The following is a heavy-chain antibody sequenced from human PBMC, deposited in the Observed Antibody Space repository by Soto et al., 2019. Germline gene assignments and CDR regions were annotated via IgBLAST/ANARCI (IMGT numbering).Heavy chain of an antibody. CDR2: IYYSGST. J-gene: IGHJ3*02. D-gene: IGHD5-18*01. V-gene: IGHV4-31*01. CDR3: ARAARETAMVNDAFDI. Sequence: QVQLQESGPGLVKPSQTLSLTCTVSGGSISSGGYYWSWIRQHPGKGLGWIGYIYYSGSTYYNPSLKCLVTMSVDTSKNQFSLKLSSVTAADTAVYYCARAARETAMVNDAFDIWVQGTMVTVSS. CDR1: GGSISSGGYY.